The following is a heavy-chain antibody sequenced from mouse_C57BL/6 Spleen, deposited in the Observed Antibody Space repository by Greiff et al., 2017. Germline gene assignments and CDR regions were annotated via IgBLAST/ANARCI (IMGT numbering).Heavy chain of an antibody. CDR3: ARQGSYGYDY. CDR2: ISGGGGNT. D-gene: IGHD2-2*01. V-gene: IGHV5-9*01. J-gene: IGHJ2*01. CDR1: GFTFSSYT. Sequence: EVMLVESGGGLVKPGGSLKLSCAASGFTFSSYTMSWVRQTPEKRLEWVATISGGGGNTYYPDSVKGRFTISRDNAKNTLYLQMSSLRSEDTALYYCARQGSYGYDYWGQGTTLTVSS.